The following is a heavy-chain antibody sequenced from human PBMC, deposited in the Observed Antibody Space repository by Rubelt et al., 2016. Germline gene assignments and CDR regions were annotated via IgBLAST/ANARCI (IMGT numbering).Heavy chain of an antibody. V-gene: IGHV3-23*01. CDR2: VNKGGDST. Sequence: EVQLLESGGGLVQWGGSLRLSCAASGFTFTNYDMTWVRRAPGRGLEWVATVNKGGDSTYYADSVRGRFGISRGNSRNTVFLQRNSLRAEDTAVYYCASRPRYDTRSYPLDWGQGTLVTVSA. CDR1: GFTFTNYD. CDR3: ASRPRYDTRSYPLD. D-gene: IGHD3-22*01. J-gene: IGHJ4*02.